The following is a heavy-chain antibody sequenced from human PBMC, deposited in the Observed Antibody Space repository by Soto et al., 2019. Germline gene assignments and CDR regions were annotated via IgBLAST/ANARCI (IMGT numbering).Heavy chain of an antibody. CDR2: INSDGSST. D-gene: IGHD3-22*01. V-gene: IGHV3-74*01. Sequence: RLSCAASVFTFSSYWMHWVRQAPGKGLVWVSRINSDGSSTSYADSVKGRFTISRDNAKNTLYLQMNSLRAEDTAVYYCARVGYYDSSGPSPSPDAFDIWGQGTMVTVSS. J-gene: IGHJ3*02. CDR1: VFTFSSYW. CDR3: ARVGYYDSSGPSPSPDAFDI.